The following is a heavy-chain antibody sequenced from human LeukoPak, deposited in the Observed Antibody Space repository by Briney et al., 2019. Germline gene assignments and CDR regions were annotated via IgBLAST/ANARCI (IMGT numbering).Heavy chain of an antibody. Sequence: GGSLRLSCAASGFTVSRNYMTWVRQAPGKGQEWVSAISGSGGNTYYADSVKGRFTISRDNSKNTLYLQMDSLRAEDTAVYYCAKIIIIEVDAFDVWGQGTMVTVSS. V-gene: IGHV3-23*01. J-gene: IGHJ3*01. CDR3: AKIIIIEVDAFDV. D-gene: IGHD3-16*02. CDR1: GFTVSRNY. CDR2: ISGSGGNT.